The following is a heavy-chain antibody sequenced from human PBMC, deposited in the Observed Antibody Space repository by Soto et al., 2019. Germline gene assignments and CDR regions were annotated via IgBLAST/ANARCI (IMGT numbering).Heavy chain of an antibody. D-gene: IGHD3-9*01. CDR2: VYHSGSA. V-gene: IGHV4-30-2*03. Sequence: PSETLSLTCAVSGGSISSGGYSWSWIRQPPGKGLEWIGCVYHSGSAYYNPSLESRVTISVDKSKNQFSLKLRSLTAADTAVYYCGRLEGLATISYYFDYWGQGALVTVSS. CDR1: GGSISSGGYS. J-gene: IGHJ4*02. CDR3: GRLEGLATISYYFDY.